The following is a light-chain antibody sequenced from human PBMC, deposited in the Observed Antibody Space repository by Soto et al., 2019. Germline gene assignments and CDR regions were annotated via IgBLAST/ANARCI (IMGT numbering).Light chain of an antibody. Sequence: DIQMTQSPSSLSASVGDRVTITCRASQSISSYLNWYQQKPGKAPKLLIYAASSLQSGVPSRFSGSGSGTDFTLTISSLQPEDFATYYCQQYIGLWTFGQGTKVDI. CDR2: AAS. CDR1: QSISSY. J-gene: IGKJ1*01. V-gene: IGKV1-39*01. CDR3: QQYIGLWT.